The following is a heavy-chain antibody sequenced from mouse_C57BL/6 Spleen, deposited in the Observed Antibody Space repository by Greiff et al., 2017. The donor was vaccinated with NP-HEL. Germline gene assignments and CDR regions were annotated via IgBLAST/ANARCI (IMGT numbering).Heavy chain of an antibody. J-gene: IGHJ3*01. Sequence: EVQLQQSGAELVRPGASVKLSCTASGFNIKDDYMHWVKQRPEQGLEWIGWIDPENGDTEYASKFQGKATITADTSSNTAYLQLSSLTSEDTAVYYWTTGELRLGTYWGQGTLVTVSA. V-gene: IGHV14-4*01. CDR1: GFNIKDDY. CDR3: TTGELRLGTY. D-gene: IGHD3-2*02. CDR2: IDPENGDT.